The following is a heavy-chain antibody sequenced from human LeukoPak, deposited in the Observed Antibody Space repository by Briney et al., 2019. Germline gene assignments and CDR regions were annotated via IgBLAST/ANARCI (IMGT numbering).Heavy chain of an antibody. CDR1: GFTFKTYA. Sequence: GGSLRLSCAASGFTFKTYAMNWVRQVPGKGPEWVSSMSGSGSSTDYADSVEGRFTISRDNSKNTLYLQMNSLRAEDTAFYCAKDAQGLVRGGIYFDFWGQGSLVTVSS. J-gene: IGHJ4*02. V-gene: IGHV3-23*01. CDR2: MSGSGSST. D-gene: IGHD6-19*01. CDR3: AKDAQGLVRGGIYFDF.